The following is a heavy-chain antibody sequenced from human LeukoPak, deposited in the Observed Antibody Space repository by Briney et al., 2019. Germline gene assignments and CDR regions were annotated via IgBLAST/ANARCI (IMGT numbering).Heavy chain of an antibody. CDR1: GYTFTSYD. CDR3: AREAAGTDY. V-gene: IGHV1-69*13. Sequence: SVKVSCKASGYTFTSYDINWVRQAPGQGLEWMGGIIPIFGTANYAQKFQSRVTITADESTSTAYMELSSLRSEDTAVYYCAREAAGTDYWGQGTLVTVSS. CDR2: IIPIFGTA. D-gene: IGHD6-13*01. J-gene: IGHJ4*02.